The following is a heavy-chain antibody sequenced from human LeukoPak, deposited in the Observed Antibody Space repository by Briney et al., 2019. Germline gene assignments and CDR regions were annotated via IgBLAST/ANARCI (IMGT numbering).Heavy chain of an antibody. CDR1: GGTFSSYA. CDR3: ARAYDEDIVVVVAATLYY. D-gene: IGHD2-15*01. CDR2: IIPIFGTA. Sequence: SVKVSCKASGGTFSSYAISWVRQAPGQGLEWMGGIIPIFGTANYAQKFQGRVTITADESTSTAYMELSSLRSEDTAVYYCARAYDEDIVVVVAATLYYWGQGTLVTVSS. V-gene: IGHV1-69*01. J-gene: IGHJ4*02.